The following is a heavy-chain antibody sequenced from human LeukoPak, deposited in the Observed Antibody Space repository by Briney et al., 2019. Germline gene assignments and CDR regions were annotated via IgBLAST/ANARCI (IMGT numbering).Heavy chain of an antibody. V-gene: IGHV4-61*02. CDR2: IYTSGST. D-gene: IGHD3-16*01. Sequence: SSETLSLTCTVSGGSISSGSYYWSWIRQPAGKGLEWIGRIYTSGSTNYNPSLKSRVTISVDTSKNQSSLKLSSVTAADTAVYYCARVGGGYYYYYMDVWGKGTTVTVSS. J-gene: IGHJ6*03. CDR1: GGSISSGSYY. CDR3: ARVGGGYYYYYMDV.